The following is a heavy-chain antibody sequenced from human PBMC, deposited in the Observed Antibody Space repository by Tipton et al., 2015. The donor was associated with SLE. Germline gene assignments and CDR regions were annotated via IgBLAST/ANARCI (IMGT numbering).Heavy chain of an antibody. CDR2: ISAYNDNT. J-gene: IGHJ3*02. CDR1: GYTFTSYG. CDR3: AGHSGISHHYAFDI. Sequence: QLVQSGAEVKKPGASVKVSCKASGYTFTSYGISWVRQAPGQGLEWMGWISAYNDNTNYAQKLQGRVTMTTDTSTSTAYMDLRSLRSDDTAVYYCAGHSGISHHYAFDIWRQVTMVTVTS. V-gene: IGHV1-18*01. D-gene: IGHD1-26*01.